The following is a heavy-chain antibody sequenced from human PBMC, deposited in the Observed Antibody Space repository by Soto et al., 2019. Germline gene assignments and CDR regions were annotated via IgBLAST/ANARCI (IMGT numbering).Heavy chain of an antibody. V-gene: IGHV3-48*03. CDR1: GFTFSSHE. CDR3: ARSSGNYRPFDS. CDR2: ISSGGGAI. J-gene: IGHJ4*02. Sequence: EVHLEESGGGLVQPGGSLRLSCAASGFTFSSHEMNWVRQAPGKGLEWVSHISSGGGAIYYADSVKGRFTISRDDAKNSLYLQMNSLRLEDTAVYYCARSSGNYRPFDSWGQGSLVTVSS. D-gene: IGHD3-22*01.